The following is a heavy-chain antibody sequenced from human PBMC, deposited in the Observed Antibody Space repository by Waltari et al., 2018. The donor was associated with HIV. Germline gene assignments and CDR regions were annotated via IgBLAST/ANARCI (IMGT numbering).Heavy chain of an antibody. CDR1: GFTFSSYG. Sequence: QVQLVESGGGVVQPGGSLRLSCAASGFTFSSYGMHWVRQAPGKGLEWVAFIRYDGSNKYYADSGKGRFTIARDNSKNKLYLQMNSLRAEDTAVYYCAKGYCTNGVCPFDHWGQGTLVTVSS. CDR2: IRYDGSNK. CDR3: AKGYCTNGVCPFDH. J-gene: IGHJ4*02. D-gene: IGHD2-8*01. V-gene: IGHV3-30*02.